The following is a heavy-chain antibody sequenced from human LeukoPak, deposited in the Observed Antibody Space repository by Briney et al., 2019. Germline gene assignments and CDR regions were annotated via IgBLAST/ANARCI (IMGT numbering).Heavy chain of an antibody. J-gene: IGHJ4*02. CDR3: ARGWYSFDY. CDR2: IYYSGST. CDR1: GGSISSSSYY. D-gene: IGHD2-15*01. V-gene: IGHV4-39*07. Sequence: SETLSLTCTVSGGSISSSSYYWGWIRQPPGKGLEWIGSIYYSGSTYYNPSLKSRVTISVDTSKNQFSLKLSSVAAADTAVYYCARGWYSFDYWGQGTLVTVSS.